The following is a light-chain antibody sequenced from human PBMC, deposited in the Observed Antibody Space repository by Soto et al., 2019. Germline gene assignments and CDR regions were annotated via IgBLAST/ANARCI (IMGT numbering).Light chain of an antibody. V-gene: IGKV3-20*01. CDR2: GAS. Sequence: EIVLTQSPGTLSLSPGERATLSCRASQSVRNNDLAWYQQKPGQAPRLLIHGASSRVTGIPDRFSGSGSGTDFTLTISRLEPEDFAVYYCQQYGSSPLTFGGETKVEIK. CDR3: QQYGSSPLT. CDR1: QSVRNND. J-gene: IGKJ4*01.